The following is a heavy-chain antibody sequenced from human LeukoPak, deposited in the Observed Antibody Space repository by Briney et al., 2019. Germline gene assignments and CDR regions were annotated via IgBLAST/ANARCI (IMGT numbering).Heavy chain of an antibody. CDR1: GFSVSSNY. CDR3: ARSRDYYGSGSYYNPLDY. Sequence: GGSLRLSCAASGFSVSSNYMSWVRQAPGKGLERVSVIYSGGSTYYADSVKGRFTISRDNSKNTLYLQMNSLRAEDTAVYYCARSRDYYGSGSYYNPLDYWGQGTLVTVSS. J-gene: IGHJ4*02. D-gene: IGHD3-10*01. V-gene: IGHV3-53*01. CDR2: IYSGGST.